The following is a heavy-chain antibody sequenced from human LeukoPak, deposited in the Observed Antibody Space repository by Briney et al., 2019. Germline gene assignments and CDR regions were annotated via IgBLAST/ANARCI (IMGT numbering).Heavy chain of an antibody. V-gene: IGHV3-23*01. CDR2: ISGSGGST. CDR3: AKSLDYDILTGYVHSFDY. Sequence: GGSLRLSCAVSGFTFSSYWMSWVRQAPGKGLEWVSAISGSGGSTYYADSVKGRFTISRDNYKNTLYLQMNSLRAEDTAVYYCAKSLDYDILTGYVHSFDYWGQGTLVTVSS. CDR1: GFTFSSYW. J-gene: IGHJ4*02. D-gene: IGHD3-9*01.